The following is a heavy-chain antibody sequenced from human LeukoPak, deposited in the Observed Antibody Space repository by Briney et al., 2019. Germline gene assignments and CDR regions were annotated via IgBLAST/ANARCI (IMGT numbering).Heavy chain of an antibody. V-gene: IGHV3-7*01. D-gene: IGHD3-22*01. J-gene: IGHJ4*02. Sequence: GGSLRLSCAASGFTFTTYWMSWVRQAPGKGLEWVANIKQDGTEKYYVDSVKGRFTISRDNAKNSLYLQMNSLRAEDTAVYYCARLKRNGYYDSSGYYYFDYWGQGTLVTVSS. CDR3: ARLKRNGYYDSSGYYYFDY. CDR2: IKQDGTEK. CDR1: GFTFTTYW.